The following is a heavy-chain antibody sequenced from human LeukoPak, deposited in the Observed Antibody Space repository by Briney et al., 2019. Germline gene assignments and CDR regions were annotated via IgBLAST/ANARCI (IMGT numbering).Heavy chain of an antibody. V-gene: IGHV3-7*01. CDR3: ARSLWPADY. Sequence: PGGSLRLSCAASGFTFSDYWMSWVRQAPGKGLEWVADIKQEGSDKKYVDSVKGRFTTSRDNAKKSLYLQMDSLRAEDTAVYYCARSLWPADYWGQGTLVTVSS. J-gene: IGHJ4*02. CDR2: IKQEGSDK. CDR1: GFTFSDYW. D-gene: IGHD3-10*01.